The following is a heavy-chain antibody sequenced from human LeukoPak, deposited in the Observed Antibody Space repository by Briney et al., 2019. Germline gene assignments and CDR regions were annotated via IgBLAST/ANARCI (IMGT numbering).Heavy chain of an antibody. J-gene: IGHJ6*03. CDR3: AKDSSSSYYYYYMDV. V-gene: IGHV3-9*03. CDR2: ISWNSGSI. Sequence: GGSLRLSCAASGFTFDDYAMHWVRQAPGKGLEWVSGISWNSGSIGYADSVKGRFTISRDNAKNSLYLQMNSLRAEGMALYYCAKDSSSSYYYYYMDVWGKGTTVTVSS. D-gene: IGHD6-6*01. CDR1: GFTFDDYA.